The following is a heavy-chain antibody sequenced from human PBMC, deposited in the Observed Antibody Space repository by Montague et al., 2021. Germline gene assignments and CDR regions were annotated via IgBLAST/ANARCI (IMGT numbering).Heavy chain of an antibody. J-gene: IGHJ6*02. CDR3: SVTNPYYYGMDV. CDR1: GASISDYY. V-gene: IGHV4-59*01. D-gene: IGHD1-14*01. Sequence: SETLSLTCSVSGASISDYYWSWIRQPPAKGLEWIGYIYYSRRTNYNPSLKSRVTISVYTSKNQFSLKLSSVTAADTAFYYCSVTNPYYYGMDVWGQGTTVTVSS. CDR2: IYYSRRT.